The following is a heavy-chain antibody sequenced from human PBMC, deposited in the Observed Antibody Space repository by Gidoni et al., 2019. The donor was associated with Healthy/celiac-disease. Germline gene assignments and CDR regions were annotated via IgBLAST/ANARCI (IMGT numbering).Heavy chain of an antibody. CDR2: INPNSGGT. CDR3: ARVYGSGPPRYNWFDP. D-gene: IGHD3-10*01. V-gene: IGHV1-2*06. J-gene: IGHJ5*02. CDR1: GYTFTGYY. Sequence: QVQLVQSGAEVKKPGASVKVSCKASGYTFTGYYMHWVRQAPGQGLEWMGRINPNSGGTNYAQKFQGRVTMTRDTSISTAYMELSRLRSDDTAVYYCARVYGSGPPRYNWFDPWGQGTLVTVSS.